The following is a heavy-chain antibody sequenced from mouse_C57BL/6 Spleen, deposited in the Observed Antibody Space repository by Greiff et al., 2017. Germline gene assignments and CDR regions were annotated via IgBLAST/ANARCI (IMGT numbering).Heavy chain of an antibody. J-gene: IGHJ3*01. Sequence: QVQLQQPGAELVRPGSSVKLSCKASGYTFTSYWMHWVKQRPIQGLEWIGNIDPSDSETHYNQKFKDKATLTVDKSSRTAYMQLSSLTAEDSAVYYCARLYGAWFAYWGQGTLVTVSA. D-gene: IGHD1-1*02. CDR3: ARLYGAWFAY. CDR2: IDPSDSET. V-gene: IGHV1-52*01. CDR1: GYTFTSYW.